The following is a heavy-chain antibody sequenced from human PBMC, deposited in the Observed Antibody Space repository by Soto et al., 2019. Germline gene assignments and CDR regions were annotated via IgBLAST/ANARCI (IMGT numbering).Heavy chain of an antibody. CDR2: INAGNGNT. V-gene: IGHV1-3*01. CDR3: ARSIVVVTALDY. D-gene: IGHD2-21*02. J-gene: IGHJ4*02. Sequence: SVKVSCKACGYTFTSYAMHWVRQAPGQRLEWMGWINAGNGNTKYSQKFQGRVTITRDTSASTAYMELSSLRSEDTAVYYCARSIVVVTALDYWGQGTLVTVSS. CDR1: GYTFTSYA.